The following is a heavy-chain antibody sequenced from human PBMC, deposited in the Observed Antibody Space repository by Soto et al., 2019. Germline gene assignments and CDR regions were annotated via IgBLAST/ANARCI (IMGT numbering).Heavy chain of an antibody. V-gene: IGHV1-69*06. J-gene: IGHJ6*02. CDR2: IVPLFRTT. D-gene: IGHD6-13*01. CDR3: ARGGYSSTWSNLLDRSGLDV. CDR1: GGTFSSYA. Sequence: QVQLVQSGAESKKPGSSVKVSCKTSGGTFSSYAISWVRQAPGQGLECMGGIVPLFRTTNYAQKFQGRVTITADTSTYKVYMELSGLRSGDTGVYYCARGGYSSTWSNLLDRSGLDVWGQGTTVTVSS.